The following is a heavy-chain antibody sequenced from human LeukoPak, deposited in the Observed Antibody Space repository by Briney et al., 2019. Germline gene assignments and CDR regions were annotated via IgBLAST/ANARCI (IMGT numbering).Heavy chain of an antibody. J-gene: IGHJ6*02. V-gene: IGHV3-48*03. D-gene: IGHD3-16*02. CDR3: ARRLSYYGMDV. Sequence: GGPLRLSCAASGFTFSSYEMIWVRQAPGKGLEWILKISFSGDTIHSADSVKGRFTTSRDNAKNSLYLQMSSLRAEDTAVYYCARRLSYYGMDVWGQGTTVIVSS. CDR2: ISFSGDTI. CDR1: GFTFSSYE.